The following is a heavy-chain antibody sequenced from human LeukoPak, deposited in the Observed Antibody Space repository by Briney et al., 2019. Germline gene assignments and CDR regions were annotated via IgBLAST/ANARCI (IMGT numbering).Heavy chain of an antibody. Sequence: GSLRLSCSASGFTFSSFGMYWVRQAPGKGLEWVAFIRFDGANLYYSESVKGRFTISRDNSKDTLYLQMDSRTTEDTALYYCAKNGAAAAALESWGQGTRVTVAS. CDR2: IRFDGANL. D-gene: IGHD6-25*01. J-gene: IGHJ4*02. CDR1: GFTFSSFG. CDR3: AKNGAAAAALES. V-gene: IGHV3-30*02.